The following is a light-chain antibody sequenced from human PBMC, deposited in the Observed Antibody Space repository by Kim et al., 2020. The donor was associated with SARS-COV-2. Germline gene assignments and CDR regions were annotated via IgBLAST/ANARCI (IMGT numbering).Light chain of an antibody. CDR2: AAS. V-gene: IGKV1-39*01. CDR1: QSISSY. Sequence: DIQLTQSPSSLSASVGDRVTITCRASQSISSYISWFQQRPGKAPKLLIYAASSLQTGVPPRFSGSGSGTDCTLTISSLQPVDFATYFCQQSYSLPWTFGQGTKVDIK. CDR3: QQSYSLPWT. J-gene: IGKJ1*01.